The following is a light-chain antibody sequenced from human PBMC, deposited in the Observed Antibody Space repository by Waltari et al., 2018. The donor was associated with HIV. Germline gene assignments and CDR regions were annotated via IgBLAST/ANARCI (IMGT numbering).Light chain of an antibody. CDR3: AAWDDSLSGPV. CDR2: RYD. CDR1: RSNIRSNY. Sequence: QSVLTQPPSASGTPGQRVTISCSGSRSNIRSNYVYWYQQPPGTAPELLVNRYDGRPSRVPDRFSGSNSGTSASLAISGLRSEDEADYYCAAWDDSLSGPVFGGGTKLTVL. V-gene: IGLV1-47*01. J-gene: IGLJ3*02.